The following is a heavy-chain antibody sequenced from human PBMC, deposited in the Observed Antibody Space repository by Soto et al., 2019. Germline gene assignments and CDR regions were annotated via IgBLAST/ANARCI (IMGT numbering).Heavy chain of an antibody. V-gene: IGHV3-48*02. CDR3: AREADDYGDYGFDY. Sequence: EVQLVESGGGLVQPGGSLRLSCAASGFTFSSYSMNWARKAPGKGRGWVSYISSSSSTIYYADSVKGRFTISRDNAKNSLYLQMNSLRDEDTAVYYCAREADDYGDYGFDYWGQGTLVTVSS. CDR1: GFTFSSYS. J-gene: IGHJ4*02. D-gene: IGHD4-17*01. CDR2: ISSSSSTI.